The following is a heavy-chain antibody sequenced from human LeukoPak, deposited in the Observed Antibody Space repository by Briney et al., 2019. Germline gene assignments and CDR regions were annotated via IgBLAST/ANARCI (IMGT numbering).Heavy chain of an antibody. J-gene: IGHJ4*02. CDR1: GGSFSGYY. D-gene: IGHD6-13*01. V-gene: IGHV4-34*01. Sequence: PSETLSLTCAVYGGSFSGYYWSWIRQPPGKGLEWIGEINHSGSTNYNPSLKSRVTISVDTSKNQFSLKLSSVTAADTAVYYCANTISSSNYNFDYWGQGTLVTVSS. CDR2: INHSGST. CDR3: ANTISSSNYNFDY.